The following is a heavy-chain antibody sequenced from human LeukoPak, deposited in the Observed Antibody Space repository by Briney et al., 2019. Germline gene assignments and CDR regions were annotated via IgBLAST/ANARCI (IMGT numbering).Heavy chain of an antibody. J-gene: IGHJ6*03. Sequence: GGSLRLSCAASGFTFSSYGMHWVRQAPGKGLEWVAFIRYDGSNKYYADSVKGRFTISRDNSKNTLYLQMNSLRAEDTAVYYCAKSARNCSPMFCYYMDVWGKGTTVTVSS. CDR2: IRYDGSNK. CDR1: GFTFSSYG. CDR3: AKSARNCSPMFCYYMDV. D-gene: IGHD2-21*01. V-gene: IGHV3-30*02.